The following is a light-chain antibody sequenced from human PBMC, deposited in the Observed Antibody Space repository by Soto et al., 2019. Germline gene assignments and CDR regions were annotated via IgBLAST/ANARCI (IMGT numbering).Light chain of an antibody. V-gene: IGLV2-14*01. CDR3: NSHTSSNTQV. CDR2: DVN. CDR1: SFDVGGYDF. Sequence: QSALTQPASVSGSPGQSITISCTGTSFDVGGYDFVSWFQQHPGKAPKLIIYDVNDRPSGVSNRFSGSKSGNTASLTISGLQTEDEADYYCNSHTSSNTQVFGTGTKLTVL. J-gene: IGLJ1*01.